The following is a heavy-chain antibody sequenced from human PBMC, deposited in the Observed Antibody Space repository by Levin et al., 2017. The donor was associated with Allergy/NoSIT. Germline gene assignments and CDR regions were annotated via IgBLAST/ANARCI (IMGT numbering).Heavy chain of an antibody. Sequence: GGSLRLSCAASGLTFSSYAMSWVRQAPGKGLEWVSAISGSGGSTYYADSVKGRFTISRDNSKNTLYLQMNSLRAEETAVYYCAKARRRVELELRVWFDPWGQGTLVTVSS. V-gene: IGHV3-23*01. J-gene: IGHJ5*02. CDR2: ISGSGGST. CDR1: GLTFSSYA. CDR3: AKARRRVELELRVWFDP. D-gene: IGHD1-7*01.